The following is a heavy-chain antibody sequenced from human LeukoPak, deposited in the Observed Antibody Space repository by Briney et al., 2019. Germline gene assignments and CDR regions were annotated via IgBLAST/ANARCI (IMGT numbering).Heavy chain of an antibody. CDR3: ASGYYYDSSGYYQVFDY. J-gene: IGHJ4*02. CDR1: GGSFSGYY. V-gene: IGHV4-34*01. D-gene: IGHD3-22*01. Sequence: PSETLSLTCAVYGGSFSGYYWSWIRQPPGKGLEWIGEINHSGSTNYNPSLKSRVTISVDTSKNQFSLKVRSVTGADTAAYYSASGYYYDSSGYYQVFDYWGQGTLVTVSS. CDR2: INHSGST.